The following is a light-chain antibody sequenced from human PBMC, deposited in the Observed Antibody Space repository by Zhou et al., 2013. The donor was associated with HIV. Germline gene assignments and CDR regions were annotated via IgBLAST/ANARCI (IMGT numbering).Light chain of an antibody. V-gene: IGKV3-20*01. CDR2: GAS. Sequence: EIVMTQSPATLSVSPGERATLSCRASQRVNNNYLAWYQQKPGQAPRVLIYGASNRATGIPDRFSGGGSGDRTSRSPSADWSLKILLVYYCQQYGNSRTFGQGTNGGN. J-gene: IGKJ1*01. CDR1: QRVNNNY. CDR3: QQYGNSRT.